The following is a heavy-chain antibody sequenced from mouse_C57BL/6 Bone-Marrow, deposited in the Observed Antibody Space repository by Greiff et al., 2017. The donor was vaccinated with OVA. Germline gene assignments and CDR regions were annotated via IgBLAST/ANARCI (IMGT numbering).Heavy chain of an antibody. J-gene: IGHJ2*01. V-gene: IGHV3-8*01. Sequence: EVMLVESGPGLAKPSQTLSLTCSVTGYSITSDYWNWIRKFPGNKLEYMGYISYSGSTYYNPSLKSRISITRDTSKNQYYLQLNSVTTEDTATYYCARWGTTVVAGKPSFDYWGQGTTLTVSS. CDR1: GYSITSDY. D-gene: IGHD1-1*01. CDR2: ISYSGST. CDR3: ARWGTTVVAGKPSFDY.